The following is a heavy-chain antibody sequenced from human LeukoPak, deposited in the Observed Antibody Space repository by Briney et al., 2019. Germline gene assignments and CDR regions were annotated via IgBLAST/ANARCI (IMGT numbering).Heavy chain of an antibody. V-gene: IGHV3-74*01. D-gene: IGHD3-16*01. CDR3: ARSDYFHN. CDR2: NKYDGTTK. CDR1: GFSLSGSW. J-gene: IGHJ3*02. Sequence: GGSLRLSCEASGFSLSGSWMHWVRQAPGKGLMWVSQNKYDGTTKNYAGSVRGRFTIPRDNAKNTLYLHMNDLRAEDTAVYYCARSDYFHNWGQGTMVVVST.